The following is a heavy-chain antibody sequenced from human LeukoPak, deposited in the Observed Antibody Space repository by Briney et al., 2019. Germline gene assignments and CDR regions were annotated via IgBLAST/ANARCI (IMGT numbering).Heavy chain of an antibody. J-gene: IGHJ4*02. V-gene: IGHV4-59*08. CDR1: GVSINNYY. CDR2: IYSSGST. CDR3: ARHDAGNWYPYFDN. Sequence: PSETLSLTCTVSGVSINNYYWSWIRQPPGKGLEWIGCIYSSGSTNYSPSLKSRVTISVDTPKNQFSLKLSSVTAADTAVYYCARHDAGNWYPYFDNWGQGTLVTVSS. D-gene: IGHD6-13*01.